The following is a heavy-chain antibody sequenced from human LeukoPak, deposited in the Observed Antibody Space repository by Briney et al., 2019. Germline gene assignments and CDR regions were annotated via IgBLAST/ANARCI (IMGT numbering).Heavy chain of an antibody. J-gene: IGHJ4*02. Sequence: ASVKVSCKSSGYTFTSYGISWVRQAPGQGLEWVGCISAYNGNTNYAQKLQGRVTMTTDTSTSTAYMELKSLRTDDTAVDYCARGDIADDYWGQGHLVSVSS. D-gene: IGHD5-12*01. CDR1: GYTFTSYG. V-gene: IGHV1-18*01. CDR2: ISAYNGNT. CDR3: ARGDIADDY.